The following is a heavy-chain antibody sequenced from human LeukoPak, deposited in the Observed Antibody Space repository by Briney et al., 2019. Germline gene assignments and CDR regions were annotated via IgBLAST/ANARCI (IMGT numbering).Heavy chain of an antibody. V-gene: IGHV4-34*01. Sequence: KPSESLSLTCAVYGGSFSGYYWSWIRQPPGKGLEWIGEINHSGSTNYNPSLKSRVTISVDTSKNQFSLKLSSVTAADTAVYYCARDHDGSDAFDIWGQGTMVTVSS. CDR2: INHSGST. CDR1: GGSFSGYY. CDR3: ARDHDGSDAFDI. J-gene: IGHJ3*02. D-gene: IGHD5-24*01.